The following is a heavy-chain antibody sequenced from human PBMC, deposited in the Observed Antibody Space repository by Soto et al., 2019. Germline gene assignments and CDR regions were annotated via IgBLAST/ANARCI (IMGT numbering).Heavy chain of an antibody. CDR2: ITSGGSTI. J-gene: IGHJ4*02. V-gene: IGHV3-48*03. CDR1: GFTFSSYE. CDR3: ASVWSGYSGAHF. D-gene: IGHD3-3*01. Sequence: PGGSLRLSCAASGFTFSSYEMIWVRQAPGEGLECLSYITSGGSTIHYADSVKGRFTISRDNAKNSLYLQMNSLRAEDSAVYYCASVWSGYSGAHFWGQGTLVTVSS.